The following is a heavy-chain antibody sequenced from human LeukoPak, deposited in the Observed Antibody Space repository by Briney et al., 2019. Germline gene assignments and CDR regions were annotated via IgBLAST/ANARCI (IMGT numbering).Heavy chain of an antibody. CDR2: ISAYNRNT. J-gene: IGHJ5*02. D-gene: IGHD3-10*01. Sequence: ASVKVSCKASGCTFTSFGISWVRQAPGQGLEWMGWISAYNRNTNYAQKLQGRVTMTTDTSTSTAYMELRSLRSDDTAVYYCARLLSGSGFDPWGQGTLVPVSS. CDR3: ARLLSGSGFDP. CDR1: GCTFTSFG. V-gene: IGHV1-18*01.